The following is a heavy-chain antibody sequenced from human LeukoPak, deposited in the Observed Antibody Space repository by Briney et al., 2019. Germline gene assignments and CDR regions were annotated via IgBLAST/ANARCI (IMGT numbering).Heavy chain of an antibody. CDR1: GFTFSSYS. Sequence: PGGSLRLSCAASGFTFSSYSMNWVRQAPGKGLEWVSYIISSSSTIYYADSVKGRFTISRDNAKNSLYLQMNSLRAEDTAVYYCARDDYDYVWGSYRFDAFDIWGQGTMVTASS. CDR3: ARDDYDYVWGSYRFDAFDI. CDR2: IISSSSTI. J-gene: IGHJ3*02. D-gene: IGHD3-16*02. V-gene: IGHV3-48*01.